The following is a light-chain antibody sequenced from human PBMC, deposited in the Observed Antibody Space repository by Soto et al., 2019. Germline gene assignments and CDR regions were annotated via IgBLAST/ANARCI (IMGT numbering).Light chain of an antibody. CDR2: DAS. CDR1: KSVSTH. J-gene: IGKJ5*01. CDR3: QQRSDSIT. V-gene: IGKV3-11*01. Sequence: EIVLTQSPATLSLSPGARSTLSGRASKSVSTHLAWFQQSPGQAPRLLIYDASTRAPGLPARFSGGWSGSDFTLTISSLEPEYFAVYYCQQRSDSITFGQGTRLQI.